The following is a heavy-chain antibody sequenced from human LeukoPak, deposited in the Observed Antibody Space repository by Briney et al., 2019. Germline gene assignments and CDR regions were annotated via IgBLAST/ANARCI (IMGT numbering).Heavy chain of an antibody. V-gene: IGHV3-33*01. J-gene: IGHJ4*02. CDR3: AREEMATTNFDY. CDR1: GFTFSSYG. Sequence: GRSLSLSCAASGFTFSSYGMHWVRQAPGKGLEWVAVIWYDGSNKYYADSVKGRFTISRDNSKNTLYLQMNSLRAEDTAVYYCAREEMATTNFDYWGQGTLVTVSS. CDR2: IWYDGSNK. D-gene: IGHD5-24*01.